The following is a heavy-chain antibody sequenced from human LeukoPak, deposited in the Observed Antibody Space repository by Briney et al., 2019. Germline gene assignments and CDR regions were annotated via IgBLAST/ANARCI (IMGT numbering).Heavy chain of an antibody. CDR2: ISAYNGNT. Sequence: GASVKVSCKASGYTFTSYGISWVRQAPGQGLEWMGWISAYNGNTNYAQKLQGRVTMTTDTSTSTAYMELRSLRSDDTAVYYCARDAYCSSTSCPRGWPWFDPWGQGTLVTVSS. J-gene: IGHJ5*02. CDR3: ARDAYCSSTSCPRGWPWFDP. CDR1: GYTFTSYG. D-gene: IGHD2-2*01. V-gene: IGHV1-18*01.